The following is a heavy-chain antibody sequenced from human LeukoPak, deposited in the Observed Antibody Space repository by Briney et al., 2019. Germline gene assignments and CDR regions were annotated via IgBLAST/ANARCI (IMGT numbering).Heavy chain of an antibody. V-gene: IGHV4-34*01. J-gene: IGHJ4*02. CDR1: GGSFSGYY. CDR2: INHSGST. Sequence: PSETLSLTCAVYGGSFSGYYWSWIRQPPGKGLEWIGEINHSGSTNYNPSLQSRVTISVDTSKNQFSLKLNSVTAAHTAVYYCARGVFLMPSRAYYFDYWGQGILVTVSS. CDR3: ARGVFLMPSRAYYFDY. D-gene: IGHD3-3*01.